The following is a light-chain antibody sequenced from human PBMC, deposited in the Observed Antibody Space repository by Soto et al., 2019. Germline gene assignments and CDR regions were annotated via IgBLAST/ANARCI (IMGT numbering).Light chain of an antibody. CDR3: ATWDASLNGPV. Sequence: QSVLTQPPSASGTPGQRVTISCSGSTSNIGTTTVNWYQQLPGTAPKLLIYIDNQRPSGVPERFSGSKSGTSASLAIAGLQSEDEAIYYCATWDASLNGPVFGGGTKLTVL. J-gene: IGLJ2*01. CDR1: TSNIGTTT. CDR2: IDN. V-gene: IGLV1-44*01.